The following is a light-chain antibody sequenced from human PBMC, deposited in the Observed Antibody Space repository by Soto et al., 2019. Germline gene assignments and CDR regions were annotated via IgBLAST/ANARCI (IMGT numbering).Light chain of an antibody. CDR3: AQPASHPKS. V-gene: IGKV1-9*01. Sequence: ASFLSGYVGNGVHITCVARQGISNFLAGYQQTPGKAPKLLIYAASTLQSGVPSRFSGIGSGTDFTLTISILQPEDFAPDYSAQPASHPKSFGGGTKV. CDR2: AAS. CDR1: QGISNF. J-gene: IGKJ4*01.